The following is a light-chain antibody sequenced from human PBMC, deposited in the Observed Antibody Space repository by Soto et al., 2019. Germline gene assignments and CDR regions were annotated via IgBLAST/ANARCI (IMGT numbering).Light chain of an antibody. CDR1: SSDIGDYNY. CDR2: EVS. J-gene: IGLJ1*01. CDR3: SSYTTSSTLVV. Sequence: QSALTQPASVSGSPGQSITISCTGTSSDIGDYNYVSWYQHHPGKAPKLMIYEVSNRPSGVSNRFSGSKSGNTASLTISGLQAEDEADYYCSSYTTSSTLVVFGTGTQLTVL. V-gene: IGLV2-14*01.